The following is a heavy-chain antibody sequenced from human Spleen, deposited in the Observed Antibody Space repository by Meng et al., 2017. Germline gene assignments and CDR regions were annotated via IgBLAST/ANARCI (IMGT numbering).Heavy chain of an antibody. CDR1: GYSFTSYW. J-gene: IGHJ4*02. CDR2: IYPGDSDT. CDR3: VRIYDY. Sequence: GESLKISCKGSGYSFTSYWISWVRQMPGKGLEWMGVIYPGDSDTRYSPSFQGQVTISADKSITTAYLHRASLRASDTAMYYCVRIYDYWGQGTLVTVSS. V-gene: IGHV5-51*01.